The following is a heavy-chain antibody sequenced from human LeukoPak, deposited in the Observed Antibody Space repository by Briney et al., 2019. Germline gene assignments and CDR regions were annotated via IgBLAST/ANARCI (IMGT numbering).Heavy chain of an antibody. J-gene: IGHJ4*02. V-gene: IGHV4-30-4*01. CDR1: GGSISSGDYY. Sequence: SETLSLTCTVSGGSISSGDYYWSWIRQPPGKGLEWIGYIYYSGSTYYNPSLKSRVTISVDTSKNQFSLKLSSVTAADTAVYYCARRGIGGGWLSYWGQGTLVTVSS. CDR2: IYYSGST. CDR3: ARRGIGGGWLSY. D-gene: IGHD3-9*01.